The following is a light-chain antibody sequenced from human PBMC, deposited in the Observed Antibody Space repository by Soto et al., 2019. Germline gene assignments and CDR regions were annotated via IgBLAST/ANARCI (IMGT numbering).Light chain of an antibody. V-gene: IGLV2-14*01. CDR2: EVT. CDR1: NRDVGGYNY. Sequence: QSVLAQPASVSGSPGQTITISCAGTNRDVGGYNYVSWYQQYPCKAPKLIIYEVTYRPSGVSNRFSGSKSGNTASLTISGLHAEDEAEYYCSSYSSSSALDVIFGGGTKLTVL. CDR3: SSYSSSSALDVI. J-gene: IGLJ2*01.